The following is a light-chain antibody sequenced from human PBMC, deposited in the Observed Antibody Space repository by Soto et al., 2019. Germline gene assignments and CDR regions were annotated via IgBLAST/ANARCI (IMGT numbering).Light chain of an antibody. V-gene: IGKV3-15*01. CDR1: QSVNSN. CDR3: QQYNNWWT. J-gene: IGKJ1*01. Sequence: EIVMTQSPATLSVSPGERATLSCRASQSVNSNLAWYQQKPGQAPRLLIYGASTRATGIPARFSGSASETEFTLTISSLQSEDFAVYYCQQYNNWWTFGQGTKVEIK. CDR2: GAS.